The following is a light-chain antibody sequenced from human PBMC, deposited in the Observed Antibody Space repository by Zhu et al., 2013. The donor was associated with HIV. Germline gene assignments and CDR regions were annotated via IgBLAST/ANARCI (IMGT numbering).Light chain of an antibody. CDR2: DVS. V-gene: IGKV3-20*01. CDR3: QQYGSSPGWT. J-gene: IGKJ1*01. Sequence: EIVLTQSPATLSLSPGERATLSCRASQSVSGLLAWYQQKPGQAPRLLIYDVSNRATGIPVRFSGSGSGTDFTLTISRLEPEDFAVYYCQQYGSSPGWTFGQGTKVEIK. CDR1: QSVSGL.